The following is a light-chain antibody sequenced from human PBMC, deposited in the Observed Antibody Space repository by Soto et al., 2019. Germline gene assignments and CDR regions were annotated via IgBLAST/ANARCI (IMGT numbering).Light chain of an antibody. CDR1: QSISNY. Sequence: DNEVIKTPAERSAWEEGRVRRTRRASQSISNYLNWYQQKPGKAPKLLIYATSRLQSGVPSRFSGSGSGTEYTLTICSLQPEDLATYSCQQRYSTPRTFAQGTKVDIK. J-gene: IGKJ1*01. V-gene: IGKV1-39*01. CDR2: ATS. CDR3: QQRYSTPRT.